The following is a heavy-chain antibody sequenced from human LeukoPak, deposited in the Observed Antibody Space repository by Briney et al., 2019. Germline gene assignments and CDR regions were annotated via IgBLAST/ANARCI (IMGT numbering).Heavy chain of an antibody. Sequence: GGSLRLSCEASGSPVSSTSMGWVRQPQGKGLEWVSVIYSGGSTYYADSVKGRFTISRDNSKNTLYLQMNSLRAEDTAVYYCARDFPLIDYWGQGTLVTVSS. CDR1: GSPVSSTS. CDR2: IYSGGST. J-gene: IGHJ4*02. V-gene: IGHV3-66*01. CDR3: ARDFPLIDY.